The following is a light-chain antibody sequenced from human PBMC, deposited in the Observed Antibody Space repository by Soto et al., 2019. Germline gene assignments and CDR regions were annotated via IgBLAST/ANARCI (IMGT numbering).Light chain of an antibody. Sequence: QSALTQPASVSRSPGQSITISCTGTSSDVGGYNYVSWYQQHPGKAPKLMIYEVSNRPSGVSNRFSGSKSGNTASLTISGLQAEDEADYYCSSYTSSRVFGGGTKLTVL. J-gene: IGLJ3*02. CDR1: SSDVGGYNY. CDR2: EVS. V-gene: IGLV2-14*01. CDR3: SSYTSSRV.